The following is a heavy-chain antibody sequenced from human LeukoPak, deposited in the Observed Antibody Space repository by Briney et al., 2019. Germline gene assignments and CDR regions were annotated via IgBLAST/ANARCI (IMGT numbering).Heavy chain of an antibody. CDR2: ISYDGSNK. D-gene: IGHD1-26*01. V-gene: IGHV3-30-3*01. CDR3: ATAKWERLSLFDY. J-gene: IGHJ4*02. CDR1: GFTFSSYA. Sequence: GRSLRLSCAASGFTFSSYAMHWVRQAPGKGLEWVAVISYDGSNKYYADSVKGRFTISRDNSKNTLYLQMNSQRAEDTAVYYCATAKWERLSLFDYWGRGTLVSVSS.